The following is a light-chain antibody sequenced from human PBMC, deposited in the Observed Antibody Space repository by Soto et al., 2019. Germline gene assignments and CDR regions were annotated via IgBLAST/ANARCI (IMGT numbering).Light chain of an antibody. J-gene: IGLJ2*01. Sequence: QLVLTQPASVSGSPGQSITISCTGTSNDIGNYDYVSWFQQHPGKAPKLMIYDVNHRPSGVSDRFSGSKSGNTASLTISGLQADDESDYYCSSYTTAGVIFGGGTQLTVL. CDR2: DVN. CDR3: SSYTTAGVI. CDR1: SNDIGNYDY. V-gene: IGLV2-14*03.